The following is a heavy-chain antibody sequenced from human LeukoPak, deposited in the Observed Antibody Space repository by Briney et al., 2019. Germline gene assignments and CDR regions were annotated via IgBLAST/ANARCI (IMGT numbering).Heavy chain of an antibody. J-gene: IGHJ3*02. CDR1: GGSISSYY. CDR2: IYYSGST. D-gene: IGHD3-22*01. Sequence: SETLSLTCTVSGGSISSYYWSWIRQPPGKGLEWIGYIYYSGSTNYNPSLKSRVTISVDTSKNQFSLKLSSVTAADTAVYYCASVLYYYDSSGYSTDAFDIWGQGTMVTVSS. CDR3: ASVLYYYDSSGYSTDAFDI. V-gene: IGHV4-59*12.